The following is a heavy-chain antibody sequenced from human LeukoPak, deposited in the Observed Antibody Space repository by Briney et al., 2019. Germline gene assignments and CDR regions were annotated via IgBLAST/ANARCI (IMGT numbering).Heavy chain of an antibody. CDR3: ARERYRAAASEDYFGY. D-gene: IGHD6-13*01. Sequence: PSETLSLTCAVSGGSISSGGYSWSWIRQPPGKGLEWIGYIYHSGSTYYNPSLKSRVTISVDRSKNQFSLKLSSVTAADTAVYYCARERYRAAASEDYFGYWGQGTLVTVSS. CDR2: IYHSGST. J-gene: IGHJ4*02. V-gene: IGHV4-30-2*01. CDR1: GGSISSGGYS.